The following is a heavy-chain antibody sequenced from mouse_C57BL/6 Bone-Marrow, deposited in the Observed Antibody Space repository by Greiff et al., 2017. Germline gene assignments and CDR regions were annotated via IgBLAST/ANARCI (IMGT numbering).Heavy chain of an antibody. Sequence: QVQLQQSGAELARPGASVKLSCKASGYTFTSYGISWVKQRTGQGLEWIGEIYPRSGNTYYNEKFKGKATLTADKSSSAAYMELRSLTSEDSAVDFCARRRRSTMVTTRAWFAYWGQGTLVTVSA. CDR2: IYPRSGNT. V-gene: IGHV1-81*01. CDR1: GYTFTSYG. D-gene: IGHD2-2*01. CDR3: ARRRRSTMVTTRAWFAY. J-gene: IGHJ3*01.